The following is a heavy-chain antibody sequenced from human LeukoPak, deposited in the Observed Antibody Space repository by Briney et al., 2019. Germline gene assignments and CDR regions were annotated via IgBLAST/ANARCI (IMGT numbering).Heavy chain of an antibody. D-gene: IGHD1-1*01. Sequence: GGSLRLSCAASGFTFSNYWMHWVRQAPGKGLLWVSRISGDGRNTIYADSVKGRFTISRDNAANTLYLQMNSLGAEDTAVYYCAKGWAPPNLNSYYFDSWGQGALVTVSS. CDR3: AKGWAPPNLNSYYFDS. J-gene: IGHJ4*02. CDR1: GFTFSNYW. CDR2: ISGDGRNT. V-gene: IGHV3-74*01.